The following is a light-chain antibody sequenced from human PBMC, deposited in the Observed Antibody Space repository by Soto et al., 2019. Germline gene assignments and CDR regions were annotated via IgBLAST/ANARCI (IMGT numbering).Light chain of an antibody. CDR1: SSDVGGYNY. J-gene: IGLJ1*01. Sequence: QSALTQLPSASGSPGQSVTISCTGTSSDVGGYNYVSWYQQHPGKAPKLMIYEVSKRPSGVPDRFSGSKSGNTASLTVSGLQAEDEADYYCSSYAGSNNLRVFGTGTKLTVL. CDR3: SSYAGSNNLRV. V-gene: IGLV2-8*01. CDR2: EVS.